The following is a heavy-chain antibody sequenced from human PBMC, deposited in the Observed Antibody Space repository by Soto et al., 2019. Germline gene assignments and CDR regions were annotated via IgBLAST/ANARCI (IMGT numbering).Heavy chain of an antibody. D-gene: IGHD6-13*01. J-gene: IGHJ6*02. CDR1: GGSFSGYY. CDR3: ARDRIAAAVPLDGMDV. Sequence: PSETLSLTCAVHGGSFSGYYWDWIRQPPGKGLEWIGEVNHGGTSNYNPSLKSRAIISVDTSKNQFSLKLSSVTAADTAVYYCARDRIAAAVPLDGMDVWGQGTTVT. V-gene: IGHV4-34*01. CDR2: VNHGGTS.